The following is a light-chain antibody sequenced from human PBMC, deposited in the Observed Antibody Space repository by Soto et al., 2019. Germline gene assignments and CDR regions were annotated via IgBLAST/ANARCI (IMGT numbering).Light chain of an antibody. CDR2: EVN. CDR1: SSDVGGYYY. CDR3: TSYAGGNNV. Sequence: QSVLTQPPSASGSPGQSVTISCTGTSSDVGGYYYVSWYQQHPGKVPKLMVYEVNKRPSGVPDRFSGSKSGNTASLTVSGLQAEDEADYYCTSYAGGNNVFGTGTKLTVL. J-gene: IGLJ1*01. V-gene: IGLV2-8*01.